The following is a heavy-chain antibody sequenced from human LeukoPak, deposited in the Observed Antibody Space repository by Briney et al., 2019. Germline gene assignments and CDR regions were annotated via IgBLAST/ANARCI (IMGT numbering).Heavy chain of an antibody. J-gene: IGHJ4*02. CDR2: IYPGDSDT. Sequence: PGESLKISCKGPGYSFTSFWIGWVRQMPGKGLEWMGVIYPGDSDTRYSPSFQGQVTISADTSITTAYLHWSSLEASDTAIYYCVRRSRSYLFDYWGQGILVTVSS. V-gene: IGHV5-51*01. D-gene: IGHD6-13*01. CDR3: VRRSRSYLFDY. CDR1: GYSFTSFW.